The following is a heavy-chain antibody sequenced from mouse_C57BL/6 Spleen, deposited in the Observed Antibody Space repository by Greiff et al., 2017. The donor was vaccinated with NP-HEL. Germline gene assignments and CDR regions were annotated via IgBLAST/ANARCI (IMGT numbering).Heavy chain of an antibody. J-gene: IGHJ3*01. CDR3: TRAGGFAY. Sequence: QVQLKQSGAELVRPGASVTLSCKASGYTFTDYEMHWVKQTPVHGLEWIGAIDPETGGTAYNQKFKGKAILTADKSSSTAYMELRSLTSEASSVYYCTRAGGFAYWGQGTLVTVSA. CDR2: IDPETGGT. CDR1: GYTFTDYE. V-gene: IGHV1-15*01.